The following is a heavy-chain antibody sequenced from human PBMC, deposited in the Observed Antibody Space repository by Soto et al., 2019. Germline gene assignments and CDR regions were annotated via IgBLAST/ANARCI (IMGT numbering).Heavy chain of an antibody. CDR2: ISWNSGSI. CDR1: GFTFDDYA. V-gene: IGHV3-9*01. J-gene: IGHJ6*04. CDR3: AKALDYSNYGMDV. Sequence: GGSLRLSCAASGFTFDDYAMHWVRQAPGKGLEWVSGISWNSGSIGYADSVKGRFTISRDNAKNSLYLQMNSLRAEDTALYYCAKALDYSNYGMDVWGKGTTVTVSS. D-gene: IGHD4-4*01.